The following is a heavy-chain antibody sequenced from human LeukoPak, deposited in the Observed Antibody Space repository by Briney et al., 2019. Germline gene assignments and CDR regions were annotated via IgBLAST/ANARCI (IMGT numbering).Heavy chain of an antibody. Sequence: SETLSLTCTVSGGSISSYYWNWIRQPPGKGLEWIGFIYYTGSTNYNPSLKSRVTISVDTSKNQFSLKLSSVTAADTAVYYCAGGYSIAAAGFSDYWGQGTLVTVSS. V-gene: IGHV4-59*01. CDR2: IYYTGST. CDR3: AGGYSIAAAGFSDY. J-gene: IGHJ4*02. D-gene: IGHD6-13*01. CDR1: GGSISSYY.